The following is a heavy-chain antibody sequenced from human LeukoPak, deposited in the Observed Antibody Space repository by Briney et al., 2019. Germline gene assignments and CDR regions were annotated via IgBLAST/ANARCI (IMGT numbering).Heavy chain of an antibody. CDR1: GFTFSSYS. CDR3: AKVYSARTYAFDM. CDR2: ISSSSSYI. V-gene: IGHV3-21*04. J-gene: IGHJ3*02. Sequence: GGSLRLSCAASGFTFSSYSMKWVRQAPGKELEWVSSISSSSSYIYYADSVKGRFTISRDNAKNSLYLQMNSLRGEDTAVYYCAKVYSARTYAFDMWGQGTVVSVSA. D-gene: IGHD2-21*01.